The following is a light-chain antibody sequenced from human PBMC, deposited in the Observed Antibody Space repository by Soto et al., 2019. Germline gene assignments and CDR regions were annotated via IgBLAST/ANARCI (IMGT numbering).Light chain of an antibody. Sequence: QSVLTQPPSVSGTRGQRVTISCSGSSSNIGSNTANWYQHLPGTAPKVLIYSNNRRPSGVPDRFSGSNSGNSASLAISGLRSEDEADYYCATWDDSLSAWVFGGGTKLTVL. CDR2: SNN. CDR1: SSNIGSNT. J-gene: IGLJ3*02. V-gene: IGLV1-44*01. CDR3: ATWDDSLSAWV.